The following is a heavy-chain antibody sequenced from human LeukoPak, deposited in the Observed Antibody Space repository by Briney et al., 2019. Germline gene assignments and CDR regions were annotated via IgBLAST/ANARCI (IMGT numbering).Heavy chain of an antibody. CDR3: VADPINFDY. Sequence: PSETLSLTCNVSGDTIISTTYCWVWIRQPPGKGLEWIGSIYSSGTTCYNASLKGRVTILVDTSKNQFSLNLNSVTAADTAVYYCVADPINFDYWGQGRLVTVSS. CDR1: GDTIISTTYC. CDR2: IYSSGTT. V-gene: IGHV4-39*07. J-gene: IGHJ4*02.